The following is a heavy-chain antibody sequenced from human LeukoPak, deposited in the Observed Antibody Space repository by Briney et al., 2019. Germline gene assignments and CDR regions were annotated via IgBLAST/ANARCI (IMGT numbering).Heavy chain of an antibody. CDR3: AREGVSGSYLGY. CDR2: INPSGGST. CDR1: GYTFTSYG. Sequence: GASVKVSCKASGYTFTSYGISWVRLAPGQGLEWMGVINPSGGSTRYAQKFQDRVTMTRDMSTSTVYMELSSLRSEDTAVYYCAREGVSGSYLGYWGQGTLVTVSS. D-gene: IGHD1-26*01. V-gene: IGHV1-46*01. J-gene: IGHJ4*02.